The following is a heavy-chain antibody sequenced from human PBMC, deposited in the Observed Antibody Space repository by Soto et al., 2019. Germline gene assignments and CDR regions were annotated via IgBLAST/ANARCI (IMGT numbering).Heavy chain of an antibody. CDR3: AKEYSTSFDY. CDR1: GFSFSNYA. CDR2: ISAGGSNT. J-gene: IGHJ4*02. D-gene: IGHD6-6*01. V-gene: IGHV3-23*01. Sequence: GGSLRLSCAASGFSFSNYAMNWVRQAPGKGLEWVSAISAGGSNTNYADSVKGRFTISSDNSKNTLYLQMNGLRADGTAVYYCAKEYSTSFDYWGQGTPVTVSS.